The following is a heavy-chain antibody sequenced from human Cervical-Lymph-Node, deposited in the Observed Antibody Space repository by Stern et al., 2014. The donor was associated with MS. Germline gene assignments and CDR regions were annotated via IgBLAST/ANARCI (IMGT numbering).Heavy chain of an antibody. CDR1: GYFFTSYG. V-gene: IGHV1-18*01. CDR2: ISADNGDT. D-gene: IGHD3-3*01. J-gene: IGHJ6*02. Sequence: DQLVESGAEVKKPGASVKVSCKASGYFFTSYGISWVRQAPGQGLEWMGWISADNGDTNYAQNVQGRVTMPTDTSTNTAYMELSSLRSDDTALYYCARDSLIRTFGVEEGMDVWGQGTTVTVSS. CDR3: ARDSLIRTFGVEEGMDV.